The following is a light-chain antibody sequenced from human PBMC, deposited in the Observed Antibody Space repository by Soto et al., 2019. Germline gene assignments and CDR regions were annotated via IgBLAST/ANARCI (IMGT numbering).Light chain of an antibody. Sequence: EIVLTQSPGTLSLSPGEGTTLSCRTRRIVSSAYLAWYQQIPGQAPRLLIYGASSRATGIPDRFSGSGSGTDFTLTISALEPEDFAVYYCQQSGSSFYTFGQGTKLEIK. CDR3: QQSGSSFYT. J-gene: IGKJ2*01. CDR2: GAS. V-gene: IGKV3-20*01. CDR1: RIVSSAY.